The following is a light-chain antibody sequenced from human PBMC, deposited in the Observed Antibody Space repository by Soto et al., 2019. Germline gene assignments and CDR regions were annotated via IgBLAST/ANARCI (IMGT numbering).Light chain of an antibody. V-gene: IGLV2-8*01. J-gene: IGLJ1*01. CDR2: EVN. CDR1: SSDVGGYNY. Sequence: QSALTQPPSASGSPGQSVAISCTGTSSDVGGYNYVSWYQQHPGKAPKLMIYEVNKRPSGVPDRFPGSKSGNTASLTVSGLQAEDEADYYCSSYAGSSHVFGSGTKVTVL. CDR3: SSYAGSSHV.